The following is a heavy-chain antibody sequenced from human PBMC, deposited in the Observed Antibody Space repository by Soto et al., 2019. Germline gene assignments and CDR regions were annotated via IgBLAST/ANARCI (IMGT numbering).Heavy chain of an antibody. V-gene: IGHV1-2*04. J-gene: IGHJ6*03. CDR2: INPNSGGT. CDR3: ARGAYCSSTSCYYYYMDV. Sequence: ASVKVSCKASGYTFTGYYMHWVRQAPGQGLEWMGWINPNSGGTNYAQKFQGWVTMTRDTSISTAYMELSRLRSDDTAVYYCARGAYCSSTSCYYYYMDVCGKGTTVTVSS. D-gene: IGHD2-2*01. CDR1: GYTFTGYY.